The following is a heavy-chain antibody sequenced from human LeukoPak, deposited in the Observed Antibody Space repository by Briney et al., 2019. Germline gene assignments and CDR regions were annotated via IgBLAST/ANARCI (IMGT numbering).Heavy chain of an antibody. Sequence: GGSLRLSCAASGFIFSSYGMHWVRQAPGKGLEWVAFIRYDGSNKYYGDSVKGRFTISRDNSKNTLYLQMNSPRAEDTAVYYCAKDKGGSSGWLFDYWGQGTLVTVSS. D-gene: IGHD6-19*01. CDR3: AKDKGGSSGWLFDY. J-gene: IGHJ4*02. CDR2: IRYDGSNK. CDR1: GFIFSSYG. V-gene: IGHV3-30*02.